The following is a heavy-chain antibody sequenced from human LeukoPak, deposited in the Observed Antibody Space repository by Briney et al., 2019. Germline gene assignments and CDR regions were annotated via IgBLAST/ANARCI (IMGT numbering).Heavy chain of an antibody. CDR1: GYTFTSNY. V-gene: IGHV1-69*13. Sequence: GASVKVSCKASGYTFTSNYIHWVRQAPGQGLEWMGGIIPIFGTANYAQKFQGRVTITADESTSTAYMELSSLRSEDTAVYYCARISDYYYGMDVWGQGTTVTVSS. CDR3: ARISDYYYGMDV. J-gene: IGHJ6*02. D-gene: IGHD3-3*02. CDR2: IIPIFGTA.